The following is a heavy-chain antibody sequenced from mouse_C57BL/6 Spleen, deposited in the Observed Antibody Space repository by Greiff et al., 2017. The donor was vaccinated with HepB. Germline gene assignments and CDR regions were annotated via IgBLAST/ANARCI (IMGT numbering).Heavy chain of an antibody. V-gene: IGHV1-82*01. D-gene: IGHD1-1*01. CDR2: IYPGDGDT. Sequence: VQLQQSGPELVKPGASVKISCKASGYAFSSSWMNWVKQRPGKGLEWIGRIYPGDGDTNYNGKFKGKATLTADKSSSTAYMQLSSLTSEDSAVYFCASYYGSSSWYFDVWGTGTTVTVSS. CDR1: GYAFSSSW. CDR3: ASYYGSSSWYFDV. J-gene: IGHJ1*03.